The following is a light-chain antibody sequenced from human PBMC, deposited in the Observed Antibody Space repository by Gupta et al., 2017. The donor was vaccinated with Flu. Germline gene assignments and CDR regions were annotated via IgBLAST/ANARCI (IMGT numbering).Light chain of an antibody. CDR1: QRISNY. Sequence: IHMTQSPSSLSASVRDRVTITCRASQRISNYLNWYQQKPGKAPKLLIYAASSLQSGIPSRFSGSGSGTDFTLTVSRLQPEDFATYYCQQSDNTSWTFGQGTKVEVK. V-gene: IGKV1-39*01. CDR2: AAS. J-gene: IGKJ1*01. CDR3: QQSDNTSWT.